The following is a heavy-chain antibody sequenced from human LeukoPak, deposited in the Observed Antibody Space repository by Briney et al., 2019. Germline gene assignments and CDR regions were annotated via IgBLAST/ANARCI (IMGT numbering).Heavy chain of an antibody. CDR2: ISARGVGT. CDR1: GFSVINAW. CDR3: ANLRGSGSSYFDS. V-gene: IGHV3-23*01. D-gene: IGHD3-10*01. Sequence: GGSLRLSCAASGFSVINAWMSWVRQAPGQGLEWVSTISARGVGTYYADSVKGRFTVSRDNSKNTLYLQMNSLRAENTAVYFCANLRGSGSSYFDSWGQGTLVTVSS. J-gene: IGHJ4*02.